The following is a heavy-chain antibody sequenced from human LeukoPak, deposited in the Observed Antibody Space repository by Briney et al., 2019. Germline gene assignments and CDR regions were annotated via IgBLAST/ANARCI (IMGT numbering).Heavy chain of an antibody. CDR3: ARGAGNSWFDD. D-gene: IGHD6-13*01. CDR1: GYTFTSYY. Sequence: ASVKVSCKASGYTFTSYYMHWVRQAPGQRLEWMGWINPGNGNTQCSQNFQGRVTMTRDTSATTAYMELSSLDSEDTAVYYCARGAGNSWFDDWGQGTLVTVSS. V-gene: IGHV1-3*01. J-gene: IGHJ4*02. CDR2: INPGNGNT.